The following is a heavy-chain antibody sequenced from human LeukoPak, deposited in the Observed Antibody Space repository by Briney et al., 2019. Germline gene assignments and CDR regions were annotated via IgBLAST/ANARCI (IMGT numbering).Heavy chain of an antibody. CDR2: ISWNSGSI. CDR3: AKDGALYYYDSSGYYSSYGMDV. CDR1: GFTFDDYA. Sequence: GGSLRLSCAASGFTFDDYAMHWVRQAPGKGLEWGSGISWNSGSIGYADSVKGRFTISRDNAKNSLYLQMNSLRAEDTALYYCAKDGALYYYDSSGYYSSYGMDVWGQGTTVTVSS. V-gene: IGHV3-9*01. J-gene: IGHJ6*02. D-gene: IGHD3-22*01.